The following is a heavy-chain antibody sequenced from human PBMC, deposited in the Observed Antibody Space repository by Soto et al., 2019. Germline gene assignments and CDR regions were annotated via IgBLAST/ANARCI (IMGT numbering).Heavy chain of an antibody. D-gene: IGHD1-26*01. Sequence: GGSLSLSCAASGFTFSSYSMNWVRQAPGKGLEWVSSISSSSSYIYYADSVKGRFTISRDNAKNSLYLQMNSLRAEDTAVYSCARGQVGDFLDYWGQGTLVTVSS. CDR1: GFTFSSYS. CDR2: ISSSSSYI. J-gene: IGHJ4*02. V-gene: IGHV3-21*01. CDR3: ARGQVGDFLDY.